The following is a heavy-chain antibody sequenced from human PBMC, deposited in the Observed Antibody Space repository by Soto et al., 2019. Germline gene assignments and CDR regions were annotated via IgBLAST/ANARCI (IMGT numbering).Heavy chain of an antibody. Sequence: QSVGSLRLSCAASGFTFSSYAMSWVRQAPGKGLGWVSAISGSGGSTYYADSVKGRFTISRDNSKNTLYLQMNSLRAEDTAVYYCAKDYYDFWSGYPKAYFDYWGQGTLVTVSS. D-gene: IGHD3-3*01. CDR1: GFTFSSYA. CDR3: AKDYYDFWSGYPKAYFDY. CDR2: ISGSGGST. V-gene: IGHV3-23*01. J-gene: IGHJ4*02.